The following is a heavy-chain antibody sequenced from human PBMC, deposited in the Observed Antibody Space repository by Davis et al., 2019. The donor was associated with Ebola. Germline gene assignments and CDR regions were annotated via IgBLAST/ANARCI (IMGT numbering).Heavy chain of an antibody. CDR2: IGTSISTI. CDR1: GFTFSSYS. D-gene: IGHD6-19*01. V-gene: IGHV3-48*01. CDR3: ATTQWLREFDN. J-gene: IGHJ4*02. Sequence: GGSLRLSCAASGFTFSSYSMNWVRQAPGKGLEWVSYIGTSISTIYYADSVRGRFIISRDKSNNTLYLEMNSLRVDDTAVYYCATTQWLREFDNWGQGTLVTVSS.